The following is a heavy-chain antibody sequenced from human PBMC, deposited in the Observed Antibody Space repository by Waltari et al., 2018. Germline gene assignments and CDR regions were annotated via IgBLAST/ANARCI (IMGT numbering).Heavy chain of an antibody. J-gene: IGHJ6*02. CDR1: GGTFSSYA. CDR2: IIPIFGTA. D-gene: IGHD6-13*01. Sequence: QVQLVQSGAEVKKPGSSVTVSCKASGGTFSSYAISWVRQAPGQGLEWMGGIIPIFGTANYAQKFQGRVTITTDESTSTAYMELSSLRSEDTAVYYCARNPKAAAGTFYYYYYGMDVWGQGTTVTVSS. CDR3: ARNPKAAAGTFYYYYYGMDV. V-gene: IGHV1-69*05.